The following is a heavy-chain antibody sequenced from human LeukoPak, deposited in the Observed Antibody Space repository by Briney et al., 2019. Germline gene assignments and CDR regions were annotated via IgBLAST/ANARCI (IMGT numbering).Heavy chain of an antibody. CDR3: GRGAGGSYYLDY. CDR1: GFTSSSYW. Sequence: GGSLRLSCAASGFTSSSYWMHWVRQAPGKGLVWVSRINFDGSTTNYADSVKGRFTISRDNAKNTLYLQMNSLRAEDTAVYYCGRGAGGSYYLDYWGQGALVTVSS. J-gene: IGHJ4*02. V-gene: IGHV3-74*01. CDR2: INFDGSTT. D-gene: IGHD1-26*01.